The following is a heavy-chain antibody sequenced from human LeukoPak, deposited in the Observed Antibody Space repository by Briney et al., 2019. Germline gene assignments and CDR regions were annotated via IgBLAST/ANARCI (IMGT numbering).Heavy chain of an antibody. V-gene: IGHV3-53*01. CDR3: ASPESLDY. J-gene: IGHJ4*02. CDR2: IYSGGST. Sequence: GGSLRLSCAASGFTVSSNYMSWVRQAPGKGLEWVSDIYSGGSTYYADSVKGLFTISRNNSKNTLYLQLSSLRAEDTAVYYCASPESLDYWGQGTLVTVSS. CDR1: GFTVSSNY.